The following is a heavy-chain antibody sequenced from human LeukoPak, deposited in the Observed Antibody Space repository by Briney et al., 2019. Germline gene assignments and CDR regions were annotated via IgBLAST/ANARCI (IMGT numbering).Heavy chain of an antibody. Sequence: ASVKVSCKASGYTFTGYYMHWVRQAPGQGLEWMGWINLNSGGTNYAQKFQGRVTMTRDTSISTAYMELSRLRSDDTAVYYCARDRRAMVRGAKGYFDYWGQGTLVTVSS. CDR3: ARDRRAMVRGAKGYFDY. CDR1: GYTFTGYY. J-gene: IGHJ4*02. D-gene: IGHD3-10*01. CDR2: INLNSGGT. V-gene: IGHV1-2*02.